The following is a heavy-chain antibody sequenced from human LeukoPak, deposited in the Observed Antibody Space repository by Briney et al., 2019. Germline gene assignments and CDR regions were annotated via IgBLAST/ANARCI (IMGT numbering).Heavy chain of an antibody. J-gene: IGHJ3*02. V-gene: IGHV4-31*03. CDR2: IYYSGST. CDR3: ARCSSRLNGFDI. CDR1: GGSISSAGYY. Sequence: SQTLSLTCTVSGGSISSAGYYWNWVRPYPGKGLEWIGYIYYSGSTYYNSSLESRLIISLDTSENQFSLKLSSVTAADTALYFCARCSSRLNGFDIWGQGTMVTVSS. D-gene: IGHD6-13*01.